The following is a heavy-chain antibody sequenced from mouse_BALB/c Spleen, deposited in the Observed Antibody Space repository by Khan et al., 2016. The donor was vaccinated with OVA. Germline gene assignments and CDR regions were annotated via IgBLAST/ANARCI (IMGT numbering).Heavy chain of an antibody. CDR3: ATSYFYGYYFDY. Sequence: EVQVVESGGGLVQPGGSRKLSCAASGFTFSTYGMHWVRQAPEKGLEWVAYISGDSSTIYYADTVKGRFTISRDNPKNTLFLQMTSLMSEDTARYYCATSYFYGYYFDYWGPGPTLTVSS. J-gene: IGHJ2*01. CDR2: ISGDSSTI. D-gene: IGHD1-1*01. V-gene: IGHV5-17*02. CDR1: GFTFSTYG.